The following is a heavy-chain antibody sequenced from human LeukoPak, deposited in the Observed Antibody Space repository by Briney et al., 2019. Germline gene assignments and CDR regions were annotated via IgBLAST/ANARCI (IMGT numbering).Heavy chain of an antibody. CDR2: ISGSGGST. Sequence: GGSLRLSCAASGFTFSSHGMYWVRQAPGKGLEWVSAISGSGGSTYYADSVKGRFTISRDMSKKTLYLQMHSLRADDTAVYYCTKEMRYCSGGRCPWSHWGQGTLVSVSS. CDR3: TKEMRYCSGGRCPWSH. CDR1: GFTFSSHG. D-gene: IGHD2-15*01. V-gene: IGHV3-23*01. J-gene: IGHJ4*02.